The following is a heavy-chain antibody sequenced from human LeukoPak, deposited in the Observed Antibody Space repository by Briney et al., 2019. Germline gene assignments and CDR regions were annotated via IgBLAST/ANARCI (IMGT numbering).Heavy chain of an antibody. CDR1: GFIFSHYG. Sequence: PGGSLRLSCAASGFIFSHYGMHWVRQAPGKGLEWVAFIHFDGSETYYADSVKDRFTMSRDNSKNTVHLQMNNLRTDDTALYYCARTSPLAATGARRAFDFWGRGTLVTVSS. J-gene: IGHJ3*01. D-gene: IGHD6-13*01. CDR3: ARTSPLAATGARRAFDF. CDR2: IHFDGSET. V-gene: IGHV3-30*02.